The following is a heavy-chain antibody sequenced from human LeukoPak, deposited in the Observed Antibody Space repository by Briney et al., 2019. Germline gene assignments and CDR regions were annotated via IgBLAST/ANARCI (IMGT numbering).Heavy chain of an antibody. V-gene: IGHV4-39*01. Sequence: SETLSLTCTVSGGSISSSSYYWGWIRQPPGKGLEWIGSIYHSGSTYYNPSLKSRVTISVDTSKNQFSLKLSSVTAADTAVYYCARRSGITMIVVLISDAFDIWGQGTMVTVSS. D-gene: IGHD3-22*01. CDR1: GGSISSSSYY. CDR2: IYHSGST. CDR3: ARRSGITMIVVLISDAFDI. J-gene: IGHJ3*02.